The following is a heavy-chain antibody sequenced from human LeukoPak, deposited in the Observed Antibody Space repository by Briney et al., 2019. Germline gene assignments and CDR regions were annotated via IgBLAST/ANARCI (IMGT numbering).Heavy chain of an antibody. CDR2: TYYRSKWYN. CDR1: GDSVSNNNVA. CDR3: ARVSSRVFDY. D-gene: IGHD3-10*01. J-gene: IGHJ4*02. Sequence: SQTLSLTCAISGDSVSNNNVAWNWIRQSPSRGLEWLGRTYYRSKWYNDYAISVKSRITINPDTSMSQFSLQLNSVTPDDTAVYYCARVSSRVFDYWGQGTLVTVSS. V-gene: IGHV6-1*01.